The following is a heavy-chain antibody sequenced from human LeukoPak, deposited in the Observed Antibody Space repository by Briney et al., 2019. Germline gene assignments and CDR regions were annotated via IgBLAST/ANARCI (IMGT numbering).Heavy chain of an antibody. CDR2: INAGNGNT. D-gene: IGHD1-26*01. J-gene: IGHJ4*02. CDR3: ARDLEGELL. V-gene: IGHV1-3*01. CDR1: GYTFTSYA. Sequence: ASVKVSCKASGYTFTSYAMHWVRQAPGRRLEWMGWINAGNGNTKYSQKLQGRVTMTTDTSTSTAYMELRSLRSDDTAVYYCARDLEGELLWGQGTLVTVSS.